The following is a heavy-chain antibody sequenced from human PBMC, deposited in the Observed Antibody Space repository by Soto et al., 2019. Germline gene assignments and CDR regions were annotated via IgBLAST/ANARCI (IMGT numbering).Heavy chain of an antibody. CDR1: GYTFTTSG. CDR2: ISAYSGNT. D-gene: IGHD4-17*01. Sequence: GASVKVSCKASGYTFTTSGINWVRQAPGQGLQWMGWISAYSGNTNYAQILQGRVTMTTDTSTSTAYMELRSLGSDDTAVYYCARGGFYGPAHFDSWGQGTLVTVSS. J-gene: IGHJ4*01. CDR3: ARGGFYGPAHFDS. V-gene: IGHV1-18*04.